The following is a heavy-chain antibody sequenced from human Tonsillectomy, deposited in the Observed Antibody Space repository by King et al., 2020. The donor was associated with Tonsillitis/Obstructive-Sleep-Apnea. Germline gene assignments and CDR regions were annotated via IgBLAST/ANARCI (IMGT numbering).Heavy chain of an antibody. V-gene: IGHV1-2*02. CDR1: GYTFTGYY. CDR2: INPNTGGT. J-gene: IGHJ6*02. CDR3: ARGEGRGWYVYGMDV. Sequence: QLVQSGAEVKKPGASVKVSCKASGYTFTGYYMHLVRQAPGQGLEWMGWINPNTGGTNYAQKFQGRVTMTRDTSISTAYMKLSRLRSDDTAVYYCARGEGRGWYVYGMDVWGQGTTVTVSS. D-gene: IGHD6-19*01.